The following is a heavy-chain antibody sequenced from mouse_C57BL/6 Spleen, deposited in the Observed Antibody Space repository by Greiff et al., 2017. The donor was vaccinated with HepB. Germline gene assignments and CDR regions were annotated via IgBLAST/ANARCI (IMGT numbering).Heavy chain of an antibody. CDR1: GFSLTSYG. CDR3: AKNRGYGSSNWYFDV. V-gene: IGHV2-5*01. Sequence: VQLQQSGPGLVQPSQSLSITCTVSGFSLTSYGVHWVRQSPGKGLEWLGVIWRGGSTDYNAAFMSRLSITKDNSKSQVFFKMNSLQADDTAIYYCAKNRGYGSSNWYFDVWGTGTTVTVSS. J-gene: IGHJ1*03. D-gene: IGHD1-1*01. CDR2: IWRGGST.